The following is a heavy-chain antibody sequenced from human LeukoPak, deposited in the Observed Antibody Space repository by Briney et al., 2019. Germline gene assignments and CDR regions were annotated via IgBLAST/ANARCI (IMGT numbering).Heavy chain of an antibody. V-gene: IGHV3-30*18. CDR2: ISYDGSNK. Sequence: TGGSLRLSCAASGFTFSSYGMHWVRQAPGKGLEWVAVISYDGSNKYYADSVKGRFTISRDNSKNTLYLQMNSLRAEDTAVYYCAKPGIAVAGTTDLADAFDIWGQGTMVTVSS. D-gene: IGHD6-19*01. CDR1: GFTFSSYG. CDR3: AKPGIAVAGTTDLADAFDI. J-gene: IGHJ3*02.